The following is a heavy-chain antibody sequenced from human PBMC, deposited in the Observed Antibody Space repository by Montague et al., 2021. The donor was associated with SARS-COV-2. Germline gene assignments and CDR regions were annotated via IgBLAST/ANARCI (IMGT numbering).Heavy chain of an antibody. CDR2: IYYNGYT. Sequence: SETLSPTCTVSGDSISTYYWSWIRQPPGKGLEWIGYIYYNGYTNYNPSLKSRVTISVDTSKNQFSLRLSSVTAADTAVYFCARGGATYHYDTSGYVNAFDTWGQGTMVTVSS. CDR1: GDSISTYY. CDR3: ARGGATYHYDTSGYVNAFDT. D-gene: IGHD3-22*01. V-gene: IGHV4-59*01. J-gene: IGHJ3*02.